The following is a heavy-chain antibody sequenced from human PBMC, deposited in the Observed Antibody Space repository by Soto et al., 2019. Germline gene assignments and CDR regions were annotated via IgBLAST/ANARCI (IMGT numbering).Heavy chain of an antibody. CDR1: GFTFSSYA. J-gene: IGHJ6*02. CDR3: ARYIPGVRYYGMDV. D-gene: IGHD2-2*01. Sequence: EVQLLESGGGLVQPGGSLRLSCAASGFTFSSYAMKWVRQAPGKGLEWVSLIGESGTPTYYADSVKGRFTISRDNFGNTLFLEMYSLRAEDPAVYYCARYIPGVRYYGMDVWGQGTTVTVSS. CDR2: IGESGTPT. V-gene: IGHV3-23*01.